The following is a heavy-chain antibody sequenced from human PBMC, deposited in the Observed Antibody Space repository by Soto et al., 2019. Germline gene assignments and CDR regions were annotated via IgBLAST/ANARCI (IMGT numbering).Heavy chain of an antibody. D-gene: IGHD3-10*01. CDR3: AKNNMGSYLDY. J-gene: IGHJ4*02. CDR2: ISGSGGTT. V-gene: IGHV3-23*01. Sequence: EVQVLESGGALVQPGGSLRLSCAASGFTFSNYAMRWVRQAPGKGLEWVSSISGSGGTTYYADSVKGRLTLSRDNSKNTLYLQMNSLRVEDTAVYYCAKNNMGSYLDYWGQGNLVTVSS. CDR1: GFTFSNYA.